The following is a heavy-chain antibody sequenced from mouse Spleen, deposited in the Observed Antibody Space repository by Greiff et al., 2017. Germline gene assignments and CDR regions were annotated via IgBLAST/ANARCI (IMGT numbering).Heavy chain of an antibody. CDR3: ARRDDGYYRD. D-gene: IGHD2-3*01. CDR2: ISYDGSN. V-gene: IGHV3-6*01. J-gene: IGHJ2*01. CDR1: GYSITSGYY. Sequence: DVKLQESGPGLVKPSQSLSLTCSVTGYSITSGYYWNWIRQFPGNKLEWMGYISYDGSNNYNPSLKNRISITRDTSKNQFFLKLNSVTTEDTATYYCARRDDGYYRDWGQGTTLTVSS.